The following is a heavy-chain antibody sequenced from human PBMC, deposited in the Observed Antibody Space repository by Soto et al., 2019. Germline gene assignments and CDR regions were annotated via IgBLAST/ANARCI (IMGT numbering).Heavy chain of an antibody. J-gene: IGHJ4*02. V-gene: IGHV1-18*01. CDR1: GYTFTSYG. Sequence: ASVKVSCKASGYTFTSYGISWVRQAPGQGLEWMGWISAYNGNTNYAQKLQGRVTMTTDTSTSTAYMELRSLRSDDTAVYYCARTGRLTTVTTYSDYWGQGTLVTVSS. CDR2: ISAYNGNT. D-gene: IGHD4-17*01. CDR3: ARTGRLTTVTTYSDY.